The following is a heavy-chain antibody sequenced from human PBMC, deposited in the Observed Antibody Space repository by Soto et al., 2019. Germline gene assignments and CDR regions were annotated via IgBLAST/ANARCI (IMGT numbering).Heavy chain of an antibody. Sequence: SETLSLTCAVSGDSIRSSVWWGWVRRPPGKGMWWIWEIFHTEVTVNSPPFKTRVPISVDKSKSQFSLNLDSVTAADPAGYYCARYDLGTFDXWGQVTLVTVSX. CDR2: IFHTEVT. V-gene: IGHV4-4*02. CDR3: ARYDLGTFDX. D-gene: IGHD1-26*01. J-gene: IGHJ4*02. CDR1: GDSIRSSVW.